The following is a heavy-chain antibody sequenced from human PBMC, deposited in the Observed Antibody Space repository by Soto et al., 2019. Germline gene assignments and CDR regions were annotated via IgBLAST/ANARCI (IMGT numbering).Heavy chain of an antibody. J-gene: IGHJ4*02. D-gene: IGHD6-13*01. V-gene: IGHV3-30-3*01. CDR1: GFTFSSYA. CDR3: ARDPSFFYSSSWTGLVDY. CDR2: ISYDGSNK. Sequence: ESGGGVVQPGRSLRLSCAASGFTFSSYAMHWVRQAPGKGLEWVAVISYDGSNKYYADSVKGRFTISRDNSKNTLYLQMNSLRAEDTAVYYCARDPSFFYSSSWTGLVDYWGQGTLVTVSS.